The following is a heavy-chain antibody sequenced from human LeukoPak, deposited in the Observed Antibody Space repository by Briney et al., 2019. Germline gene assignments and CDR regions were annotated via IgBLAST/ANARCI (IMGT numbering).Heavy chain of an antibody. D-gene: IGHD6-6*01. CDR2: INPNSGGT. CDR1: GYAFTDYY. CDR3: ARDGSSDAFDI. J-gene: IGHJ3*02. Sequence: GASVKVSCKASGYAFTDYYIHWVRQAPGQGLEWMGWINPNSGGTNYAQKFQGRVTMTRDTSISTAYMELSRLRSDDTAVYYCARDGSSDAFDIWGQGTMVTVSS. V-gene: IGHV1-2*02.